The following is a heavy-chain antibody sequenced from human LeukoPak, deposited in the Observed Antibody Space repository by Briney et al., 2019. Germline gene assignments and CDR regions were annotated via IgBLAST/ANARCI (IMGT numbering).Heavy chain of an antibody. J-gene: IGHJ4*02. CDR2: FDPGDGET. CDR1: GYTLTELS. D-gene: IGHD5-12*01. V-gene: IGHV1-24*01. Sequence: ASVKVSCKVSGYTLTELSMHWVRQAPGKGLEWMGGFDPGDGETIYAQKFQGRVTMTEGTSTDTAYMELSSLRSEDTAVYYCATGGSYSGYEGDYWGQGTLVTVSS. CDR3: ATGGSYSGYEGDY.